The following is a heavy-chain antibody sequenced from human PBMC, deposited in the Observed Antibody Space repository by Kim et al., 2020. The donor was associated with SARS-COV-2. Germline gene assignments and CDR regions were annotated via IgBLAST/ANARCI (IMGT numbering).Heavy chain of an antibody. V-gene: IGHV3-33*01. CDR3: ARDPWDRSHAFDI. CDR1: GFTFSSYG. D-gene: IGHD1-26*01. Sequence: GGSLRLSCAASGFTFSSYGMHWVRQAPGKGLEWVAVIWYDGSNKYYADSVKGRFTISRDNSKNTLYLQMNSLRAEDTAVYYCARDPWDRSHAFDIWGQGTMVTVSS. J-gene: IGHJ3*02. CDR2: IWYDGSNK.